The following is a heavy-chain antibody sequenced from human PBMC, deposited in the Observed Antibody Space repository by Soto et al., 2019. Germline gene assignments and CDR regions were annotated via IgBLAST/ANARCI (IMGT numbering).Heavy chain of an antibody. CDR3: ARNRRDYDSSGYYYVNPHY. CDR2: IYYSGST. V-gene: IGHV4-31*02. Sequence: LCGGSISSGGYYWSWIRQHPGKGLEWIGYIYYSGSTYYNPSLKSRVTISVDTSKNQFSLKLSSVTAADTAVYYCARNRRDYDSSGYYYVNPHYWGQGTLVTVSS. J-gene: IGHJ4*02. CDR1: GGSISSGGYY. D-gene: IGHD3-22*01.